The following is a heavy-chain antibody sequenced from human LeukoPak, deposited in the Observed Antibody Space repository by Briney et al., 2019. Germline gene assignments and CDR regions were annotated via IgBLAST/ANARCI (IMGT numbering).Heavy chain of an antibody. D-gene: IGHD3-22*01. CDR3: ARGSSYYDSSGYYLLFDY. J-gene: IGHJ4*02. V-gene: IGHV1-2*02. CDR1: GYTFTGYY. Sequence: ASVKVSCKASGYTFTGYYMHWVRQAPGQGLEWMGWINPNSGGTNYAQKFQGRVTMTRDTSTSTVYMELSSLRSEDTAVYYCARGSSYYDSSGYYLLFDYWGQGTLVTVSS. CDR2: INPNSGGT.